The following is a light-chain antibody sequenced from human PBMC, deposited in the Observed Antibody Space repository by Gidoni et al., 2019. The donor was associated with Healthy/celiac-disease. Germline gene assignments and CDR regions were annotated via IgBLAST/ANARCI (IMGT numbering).Light chain of an antibody. CDR2: DAS. J-gene: IGKJ4*01. CDR1: RVLA. CDR3: QQRSNWPPLT. Sequence: EIVLTQSPATLSCLQGKEPPSPAGPVRVLAPRLLIYDASNRATGIPARFSGSGSGTDFTLTISSLEPEDCAVYYCQQRSNWPPLTFGGGTKVEIK. V-gene: IGKV3-11*01.